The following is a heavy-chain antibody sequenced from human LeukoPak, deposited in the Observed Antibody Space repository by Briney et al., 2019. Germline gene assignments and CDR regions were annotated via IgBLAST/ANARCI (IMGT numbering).Heavy chain of an antibody. CDR3: ARDVSPGEYSSSWNASDI. D-gene: IGHD6-6*01. J-gene: IGHJ3*02. Sequence: SETLSLTCTVSGGSISSGGYYWSWIRQPPGKGLEWIGYIYHSGSTYYNPSLKSRVTISVDRSKNQFSLKLSSVTAADTAVYYCARDVSPGEYSSSWNASDIWGQGTMVTVSS. CDR1: GGSISSGGYY. V-gene: IGHV4-30-2*01. CDR2: IYHSGST.